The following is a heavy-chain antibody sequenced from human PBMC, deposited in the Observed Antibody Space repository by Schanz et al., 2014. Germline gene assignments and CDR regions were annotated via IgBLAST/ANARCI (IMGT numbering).Heavy chain of an antibody. CDR2: FNDGGVNK. Sequence: EVHLLESGGGLVEPGGSLRLSCATSGFSLDIFAVSWVRQAPGKGLEWVSSFNDGGVNKYYADSVKGRFTISSDNSKSTLYLQMSSLRAEDTAVYYCAKDGPGGSGSYSADGGMDVWGRGTLVTVSS. CDR3: AKDGPGGSGSYSADGGMDV. D-gene: IGHD3-10*01. V-gene: IGHV3-23*01. J-gene: IGHJ2*01. CDR1: GFSLDIFA.